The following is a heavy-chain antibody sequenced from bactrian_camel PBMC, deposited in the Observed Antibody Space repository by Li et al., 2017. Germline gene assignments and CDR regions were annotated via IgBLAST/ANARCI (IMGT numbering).Heavy chain of an antibody. CDR2: IYTGDGST. CDR1: GDTISRYC. CDR3: AALCFKPTPASCSGVRQVEEAECQQYYY. Sequence: HVQLVESGGGSVQAGGSLRLSCVASGDTISRYCMGWFRQAPGKEREGVAAIYTGDGSTYYADSVKGRFTLSRDNAKNTAYLQMNSMKLEDTAVYRCAALCFKPTPASCSGVRQVEEAECQQYYYWGQGTQVTVS. D-gene: IGHD2*01. V-gene: IGHV3S1*01. J-gene: IGHJ4*01.